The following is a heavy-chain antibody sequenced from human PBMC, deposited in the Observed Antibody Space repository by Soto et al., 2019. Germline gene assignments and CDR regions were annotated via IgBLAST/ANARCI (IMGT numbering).Heavy chain of an antibody. J-gene: IGHJ4*02. D-gene: IGHD3-10*01. CDR3: AKGFGISWQYYLDY. CDR2: IRGSGGST. CDR1: GFSFASDA. V-gene: IGHV3-23*01. Sequence: EVQLLESGGGLVQPGGSLRLSCAASGFSFASDAMNWVRQAPGKGLEWVSGIRGSGGSTYYADSVKGRFTISRDNSKNTLYLQLSSLRVEDTAVYYCAKGFGISWQYYLDYWGQGTLVTVSS.